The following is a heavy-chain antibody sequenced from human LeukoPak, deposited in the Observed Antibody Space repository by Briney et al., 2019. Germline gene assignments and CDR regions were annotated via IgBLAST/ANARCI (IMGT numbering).Heavy chain of an antibody. D-gene: IGHD4-17*01. CDR1: GLTFSSYG. CDR2: IRYDGSNK. CDR3: AKEDYGDYSAFDI. Sequence: GGSLRLSCAASGLTFSSYGMHWVRQAPGKGLEWVAFIRYDGSNKYYADSVKSRFTISRDNSKNTLYLQMNSLRAEDTAVYYCAKEDYGDYSAFDIWGQGTMVTVSS. V-gene: IGHV3-30*02. J-gene: IGHJ3*02.